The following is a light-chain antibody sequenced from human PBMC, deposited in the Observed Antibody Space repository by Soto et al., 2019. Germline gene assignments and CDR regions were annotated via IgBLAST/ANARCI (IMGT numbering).Light chain of an antibody. CDR3: QSYDSSLSGYV. J-gene: IGLJ1*01. CDR2: GNS. CDR1: SSNIGARYE. Sequence: QTVVTQPPSVSGAPGQRVTVSCTGSSSNIGARYEVHWYQQLPGTAPKLLIYGNSNRPSGVPDRFSGSKSGTSASLAITGLQAEDEADYYCQSYDSSLSGYVFGTGAKLTVL. V-gene: IGLV1-40*01.